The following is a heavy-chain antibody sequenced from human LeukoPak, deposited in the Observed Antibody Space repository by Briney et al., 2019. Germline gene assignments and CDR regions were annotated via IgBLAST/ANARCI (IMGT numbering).Heavy chain of an antibody. CDR1: GGSISSGSYY. D-gene: IGHD3-10*01. CDR3: ARDSRFGGLLMGDYYYYYYMDV. J-gene: IGHJ6*03. CDR2: IYTSGST. Sequence: PSETLSLTCTVSGGSISSGSYYWSWIRQPAGKGLEWIGRIYTSGSTNYNPSLKSRVTISVDTSKNQFSLKLSSVTAADTAVYYCARDSRFGGLLMGDYYYYYYMDVWGKGTTVTISS. V-gene: IGHV4-61*02.